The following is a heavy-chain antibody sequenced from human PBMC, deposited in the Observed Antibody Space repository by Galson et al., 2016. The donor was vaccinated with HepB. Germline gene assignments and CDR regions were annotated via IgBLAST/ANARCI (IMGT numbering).Heavy chain of an antibody. CDR2: ISFDGSNQ. CDR1: GFTFSSYA. CDR3: ARAASYGDYVGASGDAFDI. V-gene: IGHV3-30*04. J-gene: IGHJ3*02. D-gene: IGHD4-17*01. Sequence: SLRLSCAASGFTFSSYAMHWVRQAPGKGLEWVAVISFDGSNQHYADSVKGRLTISRDDSQNTLYLQMGSLRADDTAVYYCARAASYGDYVGASGDAFDIWGQGTMVTVSS.